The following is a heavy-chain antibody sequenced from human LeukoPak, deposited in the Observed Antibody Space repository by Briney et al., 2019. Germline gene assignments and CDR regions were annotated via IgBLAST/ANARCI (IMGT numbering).Heavy chain of an antibody. CDR2: ISSSSSYI. Sequence: GGSLRLSCAASGFTFSSYSMNWVRQAPGKGLEWVSSISSSSSYIYYADSVKGRFTISRDNAKNSLYLQMNSLRAEDTAVYYCARMKRIAVAGKRYFDYWGQGTLVTVSS. CDR3: ARMKRIAVAGKRYFDY. D-gene: IGHD6-19*01. CDR1: GFTFSSYS. V-gene: IGHV3-21*01. J-gene: IGHJ4*02.